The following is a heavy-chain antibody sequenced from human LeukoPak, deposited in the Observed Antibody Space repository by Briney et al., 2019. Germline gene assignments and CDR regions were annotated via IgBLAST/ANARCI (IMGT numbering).Heavy chain of an antibody. J-gene: IGHJ4*02. Sequence: GGSLRLSCTASGFTLGRHDMHWVRQTTGEGLEWVAALASGSQTFYAGCVKGRFTIYRDNGKNSLFLQMDRLRAEDTAVYYCARDGWRAINCWGQGTLVTVS. V-gene: IGHV3-13*01. CDR2: LASGSQT. CDR3: ARDGWRAINC. CDR1: GFTLGRHD. D-gene: IGHD5-24*01.